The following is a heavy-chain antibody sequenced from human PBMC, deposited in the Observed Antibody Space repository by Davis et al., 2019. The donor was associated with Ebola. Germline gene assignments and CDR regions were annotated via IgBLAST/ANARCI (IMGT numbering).Heavy chain of an antibody. V-gene: IGHV3-11*01. Sequence: GESLKISCAAPGFTFSSYALSWIRQAPGKGLEWVSYISSSGSTIYYADSVKGRFTISRDNAKNSLYLQMNSLRAEDTAVYYCARDRRLRFRNPSYGMDVWGQGTTVTVSS. J-gene: IGHJ6*02. CDR1: GFTFSSYA. D-gene: IGHD5-12*01. CDR2: ISSSGSTI. CDR3: ARDRRLRFRNPSYGMDV.